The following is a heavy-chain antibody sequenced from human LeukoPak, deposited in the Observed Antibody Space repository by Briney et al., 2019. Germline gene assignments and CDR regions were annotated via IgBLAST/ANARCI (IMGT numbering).Heavy chain of an antibody. V-gene: IGHV3-30-3*01. Sequence: GGSLRLSCAASGFSLSNYWMNWVRQAPGKGLEWVAVISYDGSNKYYADSVKGRFTISRDNSKNTLYLQMNSLRAEDTAVYYCAREGGVVITEAFDYWGQGTLVTVSS. J-gene: IGHJ4*02. CDR2: ISYDGSNK. CDR3: AREGGVVITEAFDY. D-gene: IGHD3-22*01. CDR1: GFSLSNYW.